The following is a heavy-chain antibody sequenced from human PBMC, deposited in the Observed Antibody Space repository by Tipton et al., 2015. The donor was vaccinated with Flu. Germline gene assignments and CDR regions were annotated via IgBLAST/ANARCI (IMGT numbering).Heavy chain of an antibody. CDR1: GDSIGRDFC. Sequence: TLSLTCSVSGDSIGRDFCWGWIRQPPGKGLEWIGCVYHGGTTYYNPSLKGRVALSLDTFNDQFSLKLTSVTAADTAVYFCATTTYYYGSGTHDYWGQETLVTVSS. J-gene: IGHJ4*02. D-gene: IGHD3-10*01. CDR2: VYHGGTT. CDR3: ATTTYYYGSGTHDY. V-gene: IGHV4-38-2*01.